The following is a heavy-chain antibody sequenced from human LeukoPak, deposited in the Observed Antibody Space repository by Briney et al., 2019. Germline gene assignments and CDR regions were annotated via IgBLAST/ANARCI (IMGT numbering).Heavy chain of an antibody. D-gene: IGHD5-12*01. CDR3: AGGFGFDY. V-gene: IGHV3-9*01. CDR1: GFTFDDYA. CDR2: ISWNSGSI. Sequence: GGSLRLSCAASGFTFDDYAMHWVRQAPGKGLEWVPGISWNSGSIGYADSVKGRFTISRDNAKKTLYLQMNSLRAEDTAVYYCAGGFGFDYWGQGTLVTVSS. J-gene: IGHJ4*02.